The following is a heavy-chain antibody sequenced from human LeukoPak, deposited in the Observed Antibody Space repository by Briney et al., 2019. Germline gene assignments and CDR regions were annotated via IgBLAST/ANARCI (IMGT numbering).Heavy chain of an antibody. CDR1: GGSISSYY. J-gene: IGHJ2*01. CDR3: ARYPNTIFGVAPAYWYFDL. D-gene: IGHD3-3*01. CDR2: IYYSGST. V-gene: IGHV4-59*01. Sequence: SETVSLTCTVSGGSISSYYWSWIRQPPGKGLEWIGYIYYSGSTNYNPSLKSRVTISVDTSKNQFSLKLSSVTAADTAVYYCARYPNTIFGVAPAYWYFDLWGRGTLVTVSS.